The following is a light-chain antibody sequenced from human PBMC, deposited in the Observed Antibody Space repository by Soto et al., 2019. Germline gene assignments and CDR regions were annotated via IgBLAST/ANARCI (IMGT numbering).Light chain of an antibody. Sequence: QLIQSPSTLTAAVADRVAITCRASQSIDRWLPWYQQRPGKAPKILIYHASCLETGVPSRCSGSGSGTEFTLTISSLQPDDFATYYCQQANTYPLTFGQGTRLE. CDR2: HAS. J-gene: IGKJ5*01. CDR3: QQANTYPLT. V-gene: IGKV1-5*01. CDR1: QSIDRW.